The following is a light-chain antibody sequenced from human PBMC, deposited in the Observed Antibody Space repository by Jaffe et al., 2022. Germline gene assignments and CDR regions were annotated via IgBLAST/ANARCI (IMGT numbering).Light chain of an antibody. Sequence: DIVMTQSPDSLAVSLGGRATINCKSSQTILSKSNNKNYLAWFQQKPGQPPKLLIDWASTRESGVPDRFSGSGSGADFSLTISGLQAEDVAVYYCQQYYTNPVTFGGGTKVQIK. CDR3: QQYYTNPVT. CDR2: WAS. J-gene: IGKJ4*01. V-gene: IGKV4-1*01. CDR1: QTILSKSNNKNY.